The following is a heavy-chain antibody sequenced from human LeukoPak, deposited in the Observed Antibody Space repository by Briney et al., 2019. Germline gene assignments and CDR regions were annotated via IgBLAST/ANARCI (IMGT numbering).Heavy chain of an antibody. V-gene: IGHV3-73*01. CDR3: AKFGNYDILTGSYPYYYYYYMDV. CDR2: IRSKANSYAT. D-gene: IGHD3-9*01. J-gene: IGHJ6*03. CDR1: GFTFSGSA. Sequence: PGGSLRLSCAASGFTFSGSAMHWVRQASGKGLEWVGRIRSKANSYATAYAASVKGRFTISRDDSKNTAYLQMNSLRAEDTAVYYCAKFGNYDILTGSYPYYYYYYMDVWGKGTTVTISS.